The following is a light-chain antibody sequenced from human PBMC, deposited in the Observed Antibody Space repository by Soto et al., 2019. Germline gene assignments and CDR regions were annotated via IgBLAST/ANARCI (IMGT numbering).Light chain of an antibody. CDR2: AAS. V-gene: IGKV1-9*01. Sequence: IQLTQSPSSLSASVGDRVTVTCRASQDISSYLAWYQQKPGKAPKLLIFAASNLQSGVPSRFSGSGSGTDFTLTISSLQPEDFATYFCLQIYSAPLTFGGGTKVDIK. CDR3: LQIYSAPLT. CDR1: QDISSY. J-gene: IGKJ4*01.